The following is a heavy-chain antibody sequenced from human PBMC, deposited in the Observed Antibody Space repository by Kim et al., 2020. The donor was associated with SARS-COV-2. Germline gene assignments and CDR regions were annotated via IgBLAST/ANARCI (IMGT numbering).Heavy chain of an antibody. CDR2: T. J-gene: IGHJ4*02. Sequence: TYYADSVKGRFTISRDNSKNTLYLQMNSLRVEDTALYYCAKDPGKMTAVDYWGQGTLVTVSS. V-gene: IGHV3-23*01. D-gene: IGHD4-4*01. CDR3: AKDPGKMTAVDY.